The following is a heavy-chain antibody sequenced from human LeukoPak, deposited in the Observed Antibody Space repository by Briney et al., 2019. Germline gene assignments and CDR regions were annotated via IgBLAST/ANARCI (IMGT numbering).Heavy chain of an antibody. Sequence: PSETLSLTCTVSGGSISSYYWSWIRQPPGKGLEWIGYTYYIGSTNYNPSLKSRVTISVDTSKNQFSLKLSSVTAADTAVYYCARGYASSGPYYFDYWGQGTLVTVSS. CDR1: GGSISSYY. V-gene: IGHV4-59*08. D-gene: IGHD6-19*01. J-gene: IGHJ4*02. CDR2: TYYIGST. CDR3: ARGYASSGPYYFDY.